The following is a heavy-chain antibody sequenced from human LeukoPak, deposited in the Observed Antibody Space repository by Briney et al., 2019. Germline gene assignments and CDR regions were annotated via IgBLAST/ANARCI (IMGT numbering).Heavy chain of an antibody. D-gene: IGHD2-15*01. CDR3: ARAVDLVAVAPATRGYYGMDV. V-gene: IGHV3-21*01. Sequence: KSGGSLRLSCATSGFTFTDYSMNWVRQAPGKGLEWVSSISTTGSYKYYADSVKGRFTISRDNARDSLYLQMNSLRAEDTAVYLCARAVDLVAVAPATRGYYGMDVWGQGTTVTVSS. CDR1: GFTFTDYS. CDR2: ISTTGSYK. J-gene: IGHJ6*02.